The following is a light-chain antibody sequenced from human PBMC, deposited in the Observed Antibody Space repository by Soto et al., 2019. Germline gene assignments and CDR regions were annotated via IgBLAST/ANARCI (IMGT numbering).Light chain of an antibody. CDR3: QSYDSSLSAWV. J-gene: IGLJ3*02. Sequence: QSVLTQPPSVSGGPGQRVTISCTGSSSNIGAGYDVHWYQQLPGTAPKLLIYGDNNRPSGVPDRFSGSKSGTSASLAITGIQAEDEADYYCQSYDSSLSAWVFGGGTKLTVL. CDR2: GDN. CDR1: SSNIGAGYD. V-gene: IGLV1-40*01.